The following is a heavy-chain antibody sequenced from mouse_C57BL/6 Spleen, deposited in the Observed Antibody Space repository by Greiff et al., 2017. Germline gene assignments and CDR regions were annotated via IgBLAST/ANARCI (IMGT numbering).Heavy chain of an antibody. CDR3: ARSFYGSSPSY. V-gene: IGHV5-17*01. J-gene: IGHJ2*01. CDR2: ISSGSSTI. D-gene: IGHD1-1*01. CDR1: GFTFSDYG. Sequence: EVKLVESGGGLVKPGGSLKLSCAASGFTFSDYGMHWVRQAPEKGLEWVAYISSGSSTIYYADTVKGRFTISRDNAKNSLFLQMTSLRAEDTAMYYCARSFYGSSPSYWGKGTTLTVSS.